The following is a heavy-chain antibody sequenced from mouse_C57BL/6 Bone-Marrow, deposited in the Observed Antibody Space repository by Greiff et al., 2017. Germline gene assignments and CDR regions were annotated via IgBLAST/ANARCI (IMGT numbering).Heavy chain of an antibody. J-gene: IGHJ2*01. CDR2: ISSGGSYT. V-gene: IGHV5-6*02. D-gene: IGHD2-3*01. CDR3: ARRHGYSYYFDY. CDR1: GFTFSSYG. Sequence: EVMLVESGGDLVKPGGSLKLSCAASGFTFSSYGMSWVRQTPDKRLEWVATISSGGSYTYYPDSVKGRFTISRDNAKNTLYLQMGSLKSADTAMYYCARRHGYSYYFDYWGQGTTLTVSS.